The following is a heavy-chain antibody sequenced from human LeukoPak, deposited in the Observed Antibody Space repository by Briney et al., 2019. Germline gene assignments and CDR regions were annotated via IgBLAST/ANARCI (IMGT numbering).Heavy chain of an antibody. V-gene: IGHV3-30-3*01. CDR1: GFTFSSYA. CDR2: ISYDGSNK. CDR3: ARDNLSMYSSSWYSFDY. J-gene: IGHJ4*02. Sequence: PGGSLRLSCAASGFTFSSYAMHWVRQAPGKGLEWVAVISYDGSNKYYADSVKGRFTISRDNSKNTLYLQMNSLRAEDTAVYYCARDNLSMYSSSWYSFDYWGQGTLVTVSS. D-gene: IGHD6-13*01.